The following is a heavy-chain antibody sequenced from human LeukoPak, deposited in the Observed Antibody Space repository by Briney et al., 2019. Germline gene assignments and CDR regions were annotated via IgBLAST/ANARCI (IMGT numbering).Heavy chain of an antibody. V-gene: IGHV3-66*01. Sequence: GGSLRLSCAASGFTFSSYAMSWVRQAPGKGLEWVSVVYSGGSTYHADSVKGRFTISRDNSKNTLYLQMNSLRAEDTAVYYYAREGLSTWDYYGMDVWGQGTTVTVSS. CDR2: VYSGGST. J-gene: IGHJ6*02. D-gene: IGHD2/OR15-2a*01. CDR1: GFTFSSYA. CDR3: AREGLSTWDYYGMDV.